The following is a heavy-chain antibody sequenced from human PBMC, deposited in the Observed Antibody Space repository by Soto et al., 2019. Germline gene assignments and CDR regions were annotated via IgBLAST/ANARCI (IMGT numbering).Heavy chain of an antibody. D-gene: IGHD2-2*01. V-gene: IGHV4-30-4*01. CDR1: GGSISSGDYY. CDR2: IYYSGST. CDR3: AREFQYCISTSCYLDAFDI. Sequence: PSETLSLTCNVSGGSISSGDYYWSWIRQPPGKGLEWIGYIYYSGSTYYNPSLKSRVTISVDTSKNQFSLKLSSVTAADTAVYYCAREFQYCISTSCYLDAFDIWGQGTMVTVSS. J-gene: IGHJ3*02.